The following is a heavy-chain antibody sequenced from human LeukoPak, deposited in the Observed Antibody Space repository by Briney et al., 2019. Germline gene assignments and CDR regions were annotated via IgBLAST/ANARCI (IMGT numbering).Heavy chain of an antibody. CDR2: INHSGST. J-gene: IGHJ5*02. V-gene: IGHV4-39*07. CDR1: GGSISSSSYY. CDR3: ARGKRFGFDP. D-gene: IGHD3-16*01. Sequence: SETLSLTCTVSGGSISSSSYYWGWIRQPPGKGLEWIGEINHSGSTNYNPSLKSRVTISVDTSKNQFSLKLSSVTAADTAVYYCARGKRFGFDPWGQGTLVTVSS.